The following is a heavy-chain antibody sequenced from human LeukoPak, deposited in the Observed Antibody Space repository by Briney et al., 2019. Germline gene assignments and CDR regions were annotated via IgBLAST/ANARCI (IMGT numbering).Heavy chain of an antibody. V-gene: IGHV3-48*03. J-gene: IGHJ4*02. CDR3: AGDRGHFSSFDY. Sequence: PGGSLRLSCVVSGCTFSSYEMNCVRQAPGKGLEWVSYISDSGSTIYYADSVKGRFTISRDNAKNSLYLQMNSLRAEDTAVYYCAGDRGHFSSFDYWGQGAVVTVSS. CDR2: ISDSGSTI. CDR1: GCTFSSYE. D-gene: IGHD3-10*01.